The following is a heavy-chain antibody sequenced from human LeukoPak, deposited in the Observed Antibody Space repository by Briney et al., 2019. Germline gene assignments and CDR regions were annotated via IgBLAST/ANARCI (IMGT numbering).Heavy chain of an antibody. CDR2: IAGSGGTI. CDR1: GFTLSLSDYH. V-gene: IGHV3-11*01. D-gene: IGHD2-8*01. CDR3: ARGAYLGPPVNYYYGMDV. Sequence: GGSLTLSCAASGFTLSLSDYHMSWVRQAPGKGLEWISSIAGSGGTIYYAEPVRGRFTFSRDTAKKSLYLQMNSLRAEDTAIYYCARGAYLGPPVNYYYGMDVWGPGTTVTVSS. J-gene: IGHJ6*02.